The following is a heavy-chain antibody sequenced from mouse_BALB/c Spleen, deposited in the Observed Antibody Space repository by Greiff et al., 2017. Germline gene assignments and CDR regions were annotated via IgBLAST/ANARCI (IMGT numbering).Heavy chain of an antibody. D-gene: IGHD2-1*01. CDR2: INPGSGGT. J-gene: IGHJ4*01. CDR1: GYAFTNYL. Sequence: QVQLQQSGAELVRPGTSVKVSCKASGYAFTNYLIEWVKQRPGQGLEWIGVINPGSGGTNYNEKFKGKATLTADKSSSTAYMQLSSLTSDDSAGYFCARWGDGNYGGLDYWGQGTSVTVSS. V-gene: IGHV1-54*01. CDR3: ARWGDGNYGGLDY.